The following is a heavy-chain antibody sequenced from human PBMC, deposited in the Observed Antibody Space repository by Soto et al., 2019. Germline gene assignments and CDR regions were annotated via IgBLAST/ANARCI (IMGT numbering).Heavy chain of an antibody. CDR2: IYYSGST. CDR3: ARDVGLQYDTGYSDFWTGKNNWFDP. Sequence: SETLSLTCTVSGGSISSYYWSWIRQPPGKGLEWIGYIYYSGSTNYNPSLKSRVTISVDTSKNQFSLELRSVTAADTAVYYCARDVGLQYDTGYSDFWTGKNNWFDPWGQGTLVTVSS. V-gene: IGHV4-59*01. D-gene: IGHD3-3*01. CDR1: GGSISSYY. J-gene: IGHJ5*02.